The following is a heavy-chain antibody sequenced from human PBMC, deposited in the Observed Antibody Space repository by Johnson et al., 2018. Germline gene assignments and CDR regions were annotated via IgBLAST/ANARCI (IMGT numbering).Heavy chain of an antibody. CDR1: GFIVSNNY. D-gene: IGHD1-26*01. CDR3: ARDRSGSFWGGGAFDI. Sequence: EVQLVESGGGLIQXGGSLRLXCAASGFIVSNNYMSWVRQAPGKGLEWVSMIYSDVGGGNTYYGDSVKGRFTVSRDNSKSTIYLQMDSLRPDDPAVYFCARDRSGSFWGGGAFDIWGQGTMVIVSS. J-gene: IGHJ3*02. CDR2: IYSDVGGGNT. V-gene: IGHV3-53*01.